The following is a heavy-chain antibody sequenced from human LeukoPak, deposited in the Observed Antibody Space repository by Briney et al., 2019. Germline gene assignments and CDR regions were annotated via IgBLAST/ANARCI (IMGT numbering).Heavy chain of an antibody. CDR2: IYYSGST. CDR1: GGSISSSNYH. V-gene: IGHV4-39*01. D-gene: IGHD6-13*01. CDR3: ARRTAADGAQDY. J-gene: IGHJ4*02. Sequence: SETLSLTCTVSGGSISSSNYHWGWIRQPPGKGLEWIGSIYYSGSTYYNPSLKSRVTISVDTSKNQFSLELSSVTAADTAVYYCARRTAADGAQDYWGQGTLVTVSS.